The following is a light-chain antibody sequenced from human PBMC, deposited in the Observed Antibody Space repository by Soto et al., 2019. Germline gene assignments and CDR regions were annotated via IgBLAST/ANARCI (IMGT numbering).Light chain of an antibody. Sequence: IRTTQSPITLTQSPRARATFSCRASQSVRSNLAWYQQKPGQAPRLLIYGASTRATGIPARFSGSASGTEFTLTISSLQSEDSAVYYCQQYNNWPQTFGQGTKVDIK. CDR3: QQYNNWPQT. J-gene: IGKJ1*01. CDR2: GAS. CDR1: QSVRSN. V-gene: IGKV3-15*01.